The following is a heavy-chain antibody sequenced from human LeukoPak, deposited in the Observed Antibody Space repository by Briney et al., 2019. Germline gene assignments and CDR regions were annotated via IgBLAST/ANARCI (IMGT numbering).Heavy chain of an antibody. CDR2: IGTSSGDI. Sequence: GGSLRLSCAASGFTFRIYSMNWVRQAPGTGLEWVSSIGTSSGDIYYADSVKGRFTVSRDNAKNSLYLQMNSLRAEDTAVYYCARDLTETGELYFDYWGQGTLVTVSS. J-gene: IGHJ4*02. CDR3: ARDLTETGELYFDY. D-gene: IGHD7-27*01. V-gene: IGHV3-21*01. CDR1: GFTFRIYS.